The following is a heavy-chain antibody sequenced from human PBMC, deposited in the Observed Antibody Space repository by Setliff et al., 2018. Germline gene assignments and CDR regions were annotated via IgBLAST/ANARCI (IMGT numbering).Heavy chain of an antibody. Sequence: PGESLKISCAASGFTFSTYRMHWVRQAPGKGLEWVAVILDDGVKKYHADSVKGRFTISRDNSKNPLYLQMNSLRPEDTAVYYCARSETCHSTHCSPYDYWGQGTPVTV. D-gene: IGHD2-2*01. V-gene: IGHV3-30*03. CDR1: GFTFSTYR. J-gene: IGHJ4*02. CDR2: ILDDGVKK. CDR3: ARSETCHSTHCSPYDY.